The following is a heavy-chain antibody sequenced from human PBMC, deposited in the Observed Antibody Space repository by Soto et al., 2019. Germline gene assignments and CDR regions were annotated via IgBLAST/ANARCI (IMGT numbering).Heavy chain of an antibody. D-gene: IGHD5-12*01. CDR3: VKDRAPRDGYKTQPGS. V-gene: IGHV3-64D*06. Sequence: GGSLRLSCSASGFTFSIYAMHWVRQSPGKGLEYVSAVSTNGGTSYYADSVKGRFTISRDNSRNTLYLQMNSLRPEDTAVYYCVKDRAPRDGYKTQPGSWGLGTLVTVSS. CDR2: VSTNGGTS. J-gene: IGHJ5*02. CDR1: GFTFSIYA.